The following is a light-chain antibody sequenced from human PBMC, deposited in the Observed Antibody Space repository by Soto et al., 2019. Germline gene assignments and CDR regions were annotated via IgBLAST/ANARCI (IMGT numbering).Light chain of an antibody. Sequence: QSVLTQPASVSGSPGQSIAISCTGTSSDVGGYNYVSWYQQHPGKAPKLMIYDVSNRPSGVSNRFSGSKSGNTASLTISGLQAEHEADYYCSSYTSSSTGDWVFGGGTKLTVL. V-gene: IGLV2-14*01. CDR3: SSYTSSSTGDWV. J-gene: IGLJ3*02. CDR1: SSDVGGYNY. CDR2: DVS.